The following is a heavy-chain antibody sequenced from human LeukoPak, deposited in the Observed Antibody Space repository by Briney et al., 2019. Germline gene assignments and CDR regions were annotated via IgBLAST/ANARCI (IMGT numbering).Heavy chain of an antibody. D-gene: IGHD6-6*01. Sequence: ASVKVSCKASGYTFTSYFMRWVRQAPGQGLEWMEIINPSGGSTSYAQKFQGRVTMTRDTSTSTVYMELSSLRSEDTAVYYCARTAGRTFDYWGQGTLVTVSS. CDR1: GYTFTSYF. CDR2: INPSGGST. V-gene: IGHV1-46*01. CDR3: ARTAGRTFDY. J-gene: IGHJ4*02.